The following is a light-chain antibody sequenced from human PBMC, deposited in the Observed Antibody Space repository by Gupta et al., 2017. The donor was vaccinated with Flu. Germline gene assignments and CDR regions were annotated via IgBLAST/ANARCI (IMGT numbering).Light chain of an antibody. V-gene: IGKV3-20*01. Sequence: EIVLTQSPGTLSLSPGERGTLSCRASQSVRSSHLAWYQQKPGQAPRLLIYGAFSRATGIPDRFSGSGSGTDFTLTISRLEPEDFAVYYCHLYGRLPARPFGQGTKVEIK. J-gene: IGKJ1*01. CDR1: QSVRSSH. CDR2: GAF. CDR3: HLYGRLPARP.